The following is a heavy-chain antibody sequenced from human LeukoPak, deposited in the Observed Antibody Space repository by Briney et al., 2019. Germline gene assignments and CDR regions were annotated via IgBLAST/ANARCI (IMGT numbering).Heavy chain of an antibody. D-gene: IGHD5-18*01. CDR1: GYTFTSYG. J-gene: IGHJ4*02. V-gene: IGHV1-18*01. Sequence: ASVKVSCKASGYTFTSYGISWVRRAPGQGLEWMGWFSAYNGDTNYAQKLQGRVTMTTDTSTSTAHMELRSLRSDDTAVYYCARTRGYSYPLNFDYWGQGTLVTVSS. CDR3: ARTRGYSYPLNFDY. CDR2: FSAYNGDT.